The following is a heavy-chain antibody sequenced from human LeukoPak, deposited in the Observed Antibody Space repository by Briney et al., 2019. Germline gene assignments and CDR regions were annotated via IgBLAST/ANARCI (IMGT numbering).Heavy chain of an antibody. Sequence: ASVKVSCKASGYTFTSYDINWVRQATGQGLEWMGWMNPNSGNTGYAQKFQGRDTITRNTSISTAYMELSSLRSEDTAVYYCARDFNDGVFTPHFDYWGQGTLVTVSS. V-gene: IGHV1-8*03. D-gene: IGHD2-8*01. CDR3: ARDFNDGVFTPHFDY. J-gene: IGHJ4*02. CDR1: GYTFTSYD. CDR2: MNPNSGNT.